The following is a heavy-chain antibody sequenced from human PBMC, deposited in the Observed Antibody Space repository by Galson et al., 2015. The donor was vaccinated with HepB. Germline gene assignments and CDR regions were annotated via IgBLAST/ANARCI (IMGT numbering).Heavy chain of an antibody. CDR1: GFTFSSYA. J-gene: IGHJ4*02. Sequence: SLRLSCAASGFTFSSYAMHWVRQAPGKGLEWVAVISYDGSNKYYADSVKGRFTISRDNSKNTLYLQMNSLRAEDTAVYYCARDMGIAAAGSPLDYWGQGTLVTVSS. D-gene: IGHD6-13*01. V-gene: IGHV3-30*04. CDR2: ISYDGSNK. CDR3: ARDMGIAAAGSPLDY.